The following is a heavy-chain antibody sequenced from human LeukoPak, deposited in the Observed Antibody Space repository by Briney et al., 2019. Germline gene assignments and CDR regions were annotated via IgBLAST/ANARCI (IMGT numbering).Heavy chain of an antibody. CDR3: ARAWYYYDTGDAFDI. CDR2: ISAYNGNT. J-gene: IGHJ3*02. D-gene: IGHD3-22*01. Sequence: ASVKVSCKASGYTFTSYGISWVGQTPGQGLEWMGWISAYNGNTNYAQKLQGRVTMTTDTSTSTAYMELRSLRSDDTAVYYCARAWYYYDTGDAFDIWGQGTMVTVSS. CDR1: GYTFTSYG. V-gene: IGHV1-18*01.